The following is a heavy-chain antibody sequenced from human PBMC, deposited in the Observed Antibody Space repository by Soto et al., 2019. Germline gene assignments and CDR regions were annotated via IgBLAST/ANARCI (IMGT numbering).Heavy chain of an antibody. Sequence: QVQLQESGPGLVKPSETLSLTCTVSDDSSSSYKWSWIRQPPGRRLEWIGYTDSSGGTSYNPSLQSRVTISVDTSTKQCSLKLSSVTAADTAVYYCVRQGFGRLHGLVDVWGQGTTVTVSS. CDR1: DDSSSSYK. CDR3: VRQGFGRLHGLVDV. D-gene: IGHD3-10*01. CDR2: TDSSGGT. V-gene: IGHV4-59*08. J-gene: IGHJ6*02.